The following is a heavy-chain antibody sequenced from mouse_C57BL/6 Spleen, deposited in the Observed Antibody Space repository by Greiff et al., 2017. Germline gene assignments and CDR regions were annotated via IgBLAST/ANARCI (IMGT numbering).Heavy chain of an antibody. J-gene: IGHJ3*01. CDR2: IYPRSGNT. CDR1: GYTFTSYG. D-gene: IGHD3-2*02. V-gene: IGHV1-81*01. CDR3: ARADSSGYGFAY. Sequence: VQLQQSGAELARPGASVKLSCKASGYTFTSYGISWVKQRTGQGLEWIGEIYPRSGNTYYNEKFKGKATLTADKSSSTAYMGLRSLTSYDSAVYFCARADSSGYGFAYWGQGTLVTVSA.